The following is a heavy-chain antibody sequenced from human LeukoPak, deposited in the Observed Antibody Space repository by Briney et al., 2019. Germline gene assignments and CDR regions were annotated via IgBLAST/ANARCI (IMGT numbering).Heavy chain of an antibody. Sequence: SETLCLTCTVSGGSISSSSYYWGWIRQPPGKGLEWIGSIYYSGSTYYNPSLKSRVTISVDTSKNQFSLKLSSVTAADTAVYYCARDGVIAVAGTAAGDAFDIWGQGTMVTVSS. CDR3: ARDGVIAVAGTAAGDAFDI. J-gene: IGHJ3*02. V-gene: IGHV4-39*07. CDR2: IYYSGST. CDR1: GGSISSSSYY. D-gene: IGHD6-19*01.